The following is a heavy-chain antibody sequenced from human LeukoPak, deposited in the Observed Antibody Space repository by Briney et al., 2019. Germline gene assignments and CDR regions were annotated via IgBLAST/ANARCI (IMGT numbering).Heavy chain of an antibody. D-gene: IGHD2-15*01. Sequence: ASVKVSCKASGYTFTSYGISWVRQAPGQGLEWMGWISAYNGNTNYAQKLQGRVTMTTDTSTSTAYMELRSLRSDGTAVYYCARPRYCSGGSCYPWDNWFDPWGQGTLVTVSS. J-gene: IGHJ5*02. V-gene: IGHV1-18*01. CDR3: ARPRYCSGGSCYPWDNWFDP. CDR1: GYTFTSYG. CDR2: ISAYNGNT.